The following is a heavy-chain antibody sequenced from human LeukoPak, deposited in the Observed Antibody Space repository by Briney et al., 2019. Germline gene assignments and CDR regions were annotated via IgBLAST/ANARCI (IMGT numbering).Heavy chain of an antibody. CDR1: GFTFSSYW. D-gene: IGHD2-2*02. CDR3: AREGYQLLYKSKYNWFDP. V-gene: IGHV3-7*01. Sequence: GGSLRLSCAASGFTFSSYWMSRVRQAPGKGLEWVANIKQDGSEKYYVDSVKGRFTISRDNAKNSLYLQMNSLRAEDTAVYYCAREGYQLLYKSKYNWFDPWGQGTLVTVSS. J-gene: IGHJ5*02. CDR2: IKQDGSEK.